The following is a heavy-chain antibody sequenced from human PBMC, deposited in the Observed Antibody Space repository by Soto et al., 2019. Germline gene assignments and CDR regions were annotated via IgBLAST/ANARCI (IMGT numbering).Heavy chain of an antibody. J-gene: IGHJ3*02. CDR1: GGSISSSSHY. CDR2: IYYDGST. V-gene: IGHV4-39*01. D-gene: IGHD3-22*01. Sequence: SETLSLTCTVSGGSISSSSHYWAWIRQPPGKGLEWIGSIYYDGSTHYYPSLESRVTISADMSKNQFSLRLNSVTAADTAVYYCACPYYDSSGYWGAMVIWGQGTMVTVS. CDR3: ACPYYDSSGYWGAMVI.